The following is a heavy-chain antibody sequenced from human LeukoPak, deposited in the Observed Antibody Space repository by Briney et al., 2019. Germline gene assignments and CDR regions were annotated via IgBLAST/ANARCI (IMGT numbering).Heavy chain of an antibody. CDR1: GFTFDDYA. J-gene: IGHJ3*02. V-gene: IGHV3-9*01. CDR3: AKDDCSSTSCQDWSRAFDI. Sequence: PGGSLRLSCAASGFTFDDYAMHWVRQAPGKGLEWVSGISWNSGSIGYADSVKGRFTISRDNAKNSLYLQMNSLRAEDTALYYCAKDDCSSTSCQDWSRAFDIWGQGTMVTVSS. D-gene: IGHD2-2*01. CDR2: ISWNSGSI.